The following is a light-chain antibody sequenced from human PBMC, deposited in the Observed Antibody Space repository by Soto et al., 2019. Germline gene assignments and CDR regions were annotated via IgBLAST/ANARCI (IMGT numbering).Light chain of an antibody. CDR3: CSYVGGYSYV. V-gene: IGLV2-11*01. Sequence: QSVLTQPRSVSGSPGQSVTVSCIGTSSDVGAYNSVSWYQQHPGKAPKLMIYDVSKRPSGVPDRFSGSKSGNTASLTISGLQAEDEADYYCCSYVGGYSYVFGIGTKLTVL. J-gene: IGLJ1*01. CDR2: DVS. CDR1: SSDVGAYNS.